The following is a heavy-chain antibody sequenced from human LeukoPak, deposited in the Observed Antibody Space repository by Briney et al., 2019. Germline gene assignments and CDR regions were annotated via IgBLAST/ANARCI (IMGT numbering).Heavy chain of an antibody. J-gene: IGHJ4*02. V-gene: IGHV7-4-1*02. CDR3: AAYYYDSSGYYAVDY. Sequence: VKVSCKASGYTFSNYVINWVRQAPGQGPEWMGWINTKTGNPTYAQGFTGRFVFSLDTSVSTAYLQISSLKAEDTAVYYCAAYYYDSSGYYAVDYWGQGTLVTVSS. D-gene: IGHD3-22*01. CDR2: INTKTGNP. CDR1: GYTFSNYV.